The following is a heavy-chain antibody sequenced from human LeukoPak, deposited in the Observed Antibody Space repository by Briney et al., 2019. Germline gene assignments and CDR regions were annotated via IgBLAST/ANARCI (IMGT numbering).Heavy chain of an antibody. V-gene: IGHV3-23*01. D-gene: IGHD4-17*01. CDR1: GVIFSRNA. CDR3: ASERSPYGDYVRTPFDY. J-gene: IGHJ4*02. CDR2: ISGNGGSV. Sequence: GGSLRLSCAASGVIFSRNAMSWVRQAPEKGLEWVSSISGNGGSVYYADSVKGRFTISRDRSNNTLYLEMNSLRAEDTAVYYCASERSPYGDYVRTPFDYWGQGTLVTVSS.